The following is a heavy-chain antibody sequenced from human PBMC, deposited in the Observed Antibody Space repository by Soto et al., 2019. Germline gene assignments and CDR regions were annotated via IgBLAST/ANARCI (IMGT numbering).Heavy chain of an antibody. V-gene: IGHV4-4*07. CDR3: ARRVDFPHYMDV. CDR1: GDSISPYY. Sequence: QVQLQESGPGLVKPSETLSLTCTVSGDSISPYYWTWIRQPPGKGLEFIGCFHASGTSTYNPSLESRVTMSVDTSKNHFSLRLQSVIAADTAVYYCARRVDFPHYMDVWGKGTTVTVSS. J-gene: IGHJ6*03. D-gene: IGHD5-12*01. CDR2: FHASGTS.